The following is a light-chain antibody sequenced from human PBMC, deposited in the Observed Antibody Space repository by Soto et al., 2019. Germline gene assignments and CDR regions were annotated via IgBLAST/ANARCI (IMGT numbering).Light chain of an antibody. Sequence: QAVVTQSPSASASLGASVKLTCTLSSGHSSYALAWHQQQPEKGPRYLMKLNSDGSHSKGDGIPDRFSCSSSGAERYLTISSLQSEDEADYYCQTWGTGIVVFGGGTKLTVL. CDR2: LNSDGSH. CDR3: QTWGTGIVV. J-gene: IGLJ2*01. CDR1: SGHSSYA. V-gene: IGLV4-69*01.